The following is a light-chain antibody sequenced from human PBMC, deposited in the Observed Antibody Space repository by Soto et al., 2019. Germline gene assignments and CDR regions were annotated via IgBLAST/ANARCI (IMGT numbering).Light chain of an antibody. Sequence: IQLTQSPTSLSASEGDSVSITCRASQGISNSLAWYQHKAGQAPKLLIYAATTLQSGVPSRFRASGSGTEFTLTISSLQPEDFATYYCQQLIFFPLTFGGGTKVEVE. CDR1: QGISNS. CDR3: QQLIFFPLT. CDR2: AAT. V-gene: IGKV1-9*01. J-gene: IGKJ4*01.